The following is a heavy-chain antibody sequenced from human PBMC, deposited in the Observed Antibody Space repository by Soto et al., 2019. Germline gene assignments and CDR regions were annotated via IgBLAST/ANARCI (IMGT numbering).Heavy chain of an antibody. CDR2: IAPSGST. CDR3: ARDRSAAGPSNWFDP. J-gene: IGHJ5*02. Sequence: KPSETLSLTCSVSGASIYNYHWIWIRHSSGKGLEWIGRIAPSGSTNYNPSLKGRVTMSVDTSKTHFSLKMRSVTAADTAVYFCARDRSAAGPSNWFDPWGQGTLVTVSS. D-gene: IGHD6-13*01. V-gene: IGHV4-4*07. CDR1: GASIYNYH.